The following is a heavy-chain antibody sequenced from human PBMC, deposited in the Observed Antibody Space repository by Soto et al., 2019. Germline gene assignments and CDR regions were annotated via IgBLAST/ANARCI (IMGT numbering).Heavy chain of an antibody. D-gene: IGHD3-16*01. J-gene: IGHJ4*02. CDR2: YSGST. Sequence: QVQLQESGPGLVKPSETLSLTCTVSGASISRDHWNWIRQPPGKGLEWIGDYSGSTNYNPSLKSRVTISVDTSKNQFSLKLSSVPAADTGVYFCATYPGGGGGRGYWGQGTLVTVSS. CDR1: GASISRDH. CDR3: ATYPGGGGGRGY. V-gene: IGHV4-59*08.